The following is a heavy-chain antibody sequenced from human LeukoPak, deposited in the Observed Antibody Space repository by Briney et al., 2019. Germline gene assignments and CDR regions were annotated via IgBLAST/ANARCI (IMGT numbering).Heavy chain of an antibody. D-gene: IGHD1-26*01. J-gene: IGHJ6*03. CDR1: GYTFTSYY. V-gene: IGHV1-46*01. CDR3: ARYSGSYQHYYYYYYMDV. CDR2: INPSGGST. Sequence: ASVKVSCKASGYTFTSYYMHWVRQAPGQGLEWMGIINPSGGSTSYAQKFQGRVTMTRDMSTSTAYMELSSLRSEDTAVYYCARYSGSYQHYYYYYYMDVWGKGTTVTVSS.